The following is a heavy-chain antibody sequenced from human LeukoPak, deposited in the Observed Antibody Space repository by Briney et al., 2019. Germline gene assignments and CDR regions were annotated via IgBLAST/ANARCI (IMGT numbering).Heavy chain of an antibody. J-gene: IGHJ5*02. D-gene: IGHD3-10*01. CDR1: GFTFSSYG. V-gene: IGHV3-30*18. CDR3: AKDVLWFGEFSS. Sequence: GGSLRLSCAASGFTFSSYGMHWVRQAPGKGLEWVAVISYDGSNKYYADSVKGRFTISRDNSKNMLYLQMNSLRAEDTAVYYCAKDVLWFGEFSSWGQGTLVTVSS. CDR2: ISYDGSNK.